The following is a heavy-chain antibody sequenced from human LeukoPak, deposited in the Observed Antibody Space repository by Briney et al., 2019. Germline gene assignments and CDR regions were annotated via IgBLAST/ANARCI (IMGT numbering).Heavy chain of an antibody. J-gene: IGHJ4*02. Sequence: VASVKVSCKASGYTFTGYYMHWVRQAPGQGLEWMGWINPNSGGTNYAQKFQGRVTMTRDTSISTAYMELSRLRSDDTAVYYCARDPLCGGDCYPDYWGQGTLVTVSS. V-gene: IGHV1-2*02. CDR2: INPNSGGT. D-gene: IGHD2-21*02. CDR3: ARDPLCGGDCYPDY. CDR1: GYTFTGYY.